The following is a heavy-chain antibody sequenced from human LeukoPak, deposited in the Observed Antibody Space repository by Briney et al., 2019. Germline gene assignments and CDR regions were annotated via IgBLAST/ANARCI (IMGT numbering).Heavy chain of an antibody. CDR1: GGSISSSSYY. Sequence: SETLSLTCTVSGGSISSSSYYWGWIRQPPGKGLEWIGSIYHSGSTYYEPSLRSRVTISIDTSRNQFSLNLTSVTTADTALYFCARRDIVKGGFDYWGQGTLVTVSS. CDR3: ARRDIVKGGFDY. J-gene: IGHJ4*02. CDR2: IYHSGST. D-gene: IGHD3-16*02. V-gene: IGHV4-39*01.